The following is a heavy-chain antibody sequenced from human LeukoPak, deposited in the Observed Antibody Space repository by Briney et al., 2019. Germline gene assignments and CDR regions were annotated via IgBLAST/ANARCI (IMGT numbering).Heavy chain of an antibody. D-gene: IGHD3-22*01. CDR3: AKDLRHSSESSAYYSWTYFDY. Sequence: GGSLRLSCAASGFTFNSYWMSWVRQAPGKGLEWVANIKKDGSEKYYVDSVKGRLTISRDNSKNTVYVQMNRLRAEDTALYYCAKDLRHSSESSAYYSWTYFDYWGQGTLVTVSS. CDR2: IKKDGSEK. V-gene: IGHV3-7*01. CDR1: GFTFNSYW. J-gene: IGHJ4*02.